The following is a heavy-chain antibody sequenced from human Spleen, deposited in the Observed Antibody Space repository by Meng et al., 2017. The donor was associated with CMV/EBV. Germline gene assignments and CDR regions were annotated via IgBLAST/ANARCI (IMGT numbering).Heavy chain of an antibody. Sequence: LSLTCAASGFTFSSYSMNWVRQAPGKGLEWVSSISSSSRYIYYADSVKGRFTISRDNAKNSLYLQMNSLRAEDTAVYYCAKWGPDQRWLFDYWGQGTLVTVSS. D-gene: IGHD5-24*01. V-gene: IGHV3-21*01. CDR1: GFTFSSYS. CDR3: AKWGPDQRWLFDY. CDR2: ISSSSRYI. J-gene: IGHJ4*02.